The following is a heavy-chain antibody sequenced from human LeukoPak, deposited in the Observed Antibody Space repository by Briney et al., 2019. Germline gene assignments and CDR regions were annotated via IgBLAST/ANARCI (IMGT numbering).Heavy chain of an antibody. J-gene: IGHJ5*02. CDR1: GGSFSGYY. CDR2: INHSGST. Sequence: SETLSLTCAVYGGSFSGYYWSWIRQPPGKGLEWIGEINHSGSTNYNPSLKSRVTISVDTSKNQFSLKLSSVTAADTAVYYCARSPRYYYDSSGYYYPTGGWFDPWGQGTLVTVSS. CDR3: ARSPRYYYDSSGYYYPTGGWFDP. D-gene: IGHD3-22*01. V-gene: IGHV4-34*01.